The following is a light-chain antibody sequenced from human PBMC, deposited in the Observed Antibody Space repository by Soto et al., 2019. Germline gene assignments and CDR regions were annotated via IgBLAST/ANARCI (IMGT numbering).Light chain of an antibody. CDR1: RSDVGGYNY. Sequence: QSALTQPRSVSGSPGQSVTISCTGTRSDVGGYNYVSWYQHHPGKAPRLIIHDVSKRPSGVPDRFSGSKSGITASLTISGLLAEDEADYYCCSYAGRYTYVFGTGTKVT. V-gene: IGLV2-11*01. J-gene: IGLJ1*01. CDR3: CSYAGRYTYV. CDR2: DVS.